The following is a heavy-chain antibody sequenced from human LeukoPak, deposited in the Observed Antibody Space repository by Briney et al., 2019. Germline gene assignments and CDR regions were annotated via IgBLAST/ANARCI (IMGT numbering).Heavy chain of an antibody. V-gene: IGHV1-46*01. CDR3: ARAAYDFWSGSYYYYYMDV. CDR1: GYTFTSYY. CDR2: INPSGGST. D-gene: IGHD3-3*01. Sequence: ASVKVSCKASGYTFTSYYMHWVRQAPGQGLEWMGIINPSGGSTSYAQKFQGRVTMTRDMSTSTVYMELSSLRSEDTAVYYCARAAYDFWSGSYYYYYMDVWGKGTTVTVSS. J-gene: IGHJ6*03.